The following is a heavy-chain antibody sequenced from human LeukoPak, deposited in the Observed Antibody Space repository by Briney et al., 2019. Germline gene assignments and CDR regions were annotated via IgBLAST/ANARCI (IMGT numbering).Heavy chain of an antibody. V-gene: IGHV4-59*08. D-gene: IGHD6-19*01. Sequence: SETLSLTCTVSGGSISSYYWRWIRQPPRKGLAWIGYIYYIGSTNYNPSLKSRVTISVDTSKNQFSLKLSSVTAADTAVYYSAGQQWLGEDVVNWGQGTLVTVSS. CDR1: GGSISSYY. CDR3: AGQQWLGEDVVN. J-gene: IGHJ4*02. CDR2: IYYIGST.